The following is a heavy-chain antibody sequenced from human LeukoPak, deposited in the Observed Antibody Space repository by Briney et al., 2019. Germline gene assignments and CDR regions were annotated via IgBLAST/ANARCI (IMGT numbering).Heavy chain of an antibody. Sequence: ASVKVSCKASGYTFTTYTMHWVRQAPGQRLEWMGWINADTGNTKCSQEFQGRLTITRDTSASTVYMDLSSLKSEDMAVYYCARSGGSRGTVTPPGDFWGQETLVTVSS. V-gene: IGHV1-3*03. CDR1: GYTFTTYT. CDR3: ARSGGSRGTVTPPGDF. J-gene: IGHJ4*02. D-gene: IGHD4-17*01. CDR2: INADTGNT.